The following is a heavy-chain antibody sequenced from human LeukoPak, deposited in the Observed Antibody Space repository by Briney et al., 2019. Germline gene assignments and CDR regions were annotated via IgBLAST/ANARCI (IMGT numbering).Heavy chain of an antibody. D-gene: IGHD3-22*01. CDR1: GFTFSSYG. CDR3: ARGHPNPWLERSYYFDY. Sequence: GGSLRLSCAASGFTFSSYGMHWVRQAPGKGLEWVAFIRYDGSNKYYADSVKGRFTISRDNSKNTLYLQMNSLRSDDTAVYYCARGHPNPWLERSYYFDYWGQGTLVTVSS. V-gene: IGHV3-30*02. CDR2: IRYDGSNK. J-gene: IGHJ4*02.